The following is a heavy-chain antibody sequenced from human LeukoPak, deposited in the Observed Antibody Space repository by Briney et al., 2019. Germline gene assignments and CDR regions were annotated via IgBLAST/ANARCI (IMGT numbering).Heavy chain of an antibody. CDR3: ARDDSSGYSPLDY. Sequence: ASVKVSCKASGYTFTGYYMHWVRQAPGQGLEWMGWINPNSGGTNYAQKFQGRVTMTRDTSISTAYMELSRLRSDDTAVYYCARDDSSGYSPLDYWGQGTLVTVSS. CDR1: GYTFTGYY. D-gene: IGHD3-22*01. J-gene: IGHJ4*02. CDR2: INPNSGGT. V-gene: IGHV1-2*02.